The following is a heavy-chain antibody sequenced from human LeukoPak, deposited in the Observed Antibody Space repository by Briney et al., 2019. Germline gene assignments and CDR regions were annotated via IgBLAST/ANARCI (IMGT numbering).Heavy chain of an antibody. D-gene: IGHD3-22*01. CDR1: GFTFSTYA. CDR2: ISFDGTDK. Sequence: PGRSLRLSCATSGFTFSTYAMHWVRQAPGKGLEWVAVISFDGTDKYYADSVKGRFTISRDSSKNTLYLQMNSLRAEDSAVYYCARQDDKYGGDYWGQGTWSPSPQ. V-gene: IGHV3-30*04. J-gene: IGHJ4*02. CDR3: ARQDDKYGGDY.